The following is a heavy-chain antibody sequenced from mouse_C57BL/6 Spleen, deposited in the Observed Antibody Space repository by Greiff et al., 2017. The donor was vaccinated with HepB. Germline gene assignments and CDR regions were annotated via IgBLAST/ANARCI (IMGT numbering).Heavy chain of an antibody. J-gene: IGHJ1*03. D-gene: IGHD2-1*01. CDR3: AREGNGYFDV. CDR2: IDTSDSET. CDR1: GYTFTSYW. Sequence: QVQLQQPGAELVRPGSSVKLSCKASGYTFTSYWMHWVKQRPIQGLEWIGTIDTSDSETHYNQKFKDKATLTVDKSSSTAYMQLSSLTSEDSAVYYCAREGNGYFDVWGTGTTVTVSS. V-gene: IGHV1-52*01.